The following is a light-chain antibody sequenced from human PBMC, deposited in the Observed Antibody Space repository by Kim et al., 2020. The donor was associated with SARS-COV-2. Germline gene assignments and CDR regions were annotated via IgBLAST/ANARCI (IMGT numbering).Light chain of an antibody. Sequence: QSVLTQPPSASGTPGQRVTISCSGSSSNIGNSFVCWYQQFPGTAPKLLIYRDNRRPSGVPDRFSGSKSGTSASLAISGLRSEDEADYYCATWDVSLSGWVFGGGTKVTVL. CDR2: RDN. CDR1: SSNIGNSF. V-gene: IGLV1-47*01. J-gene: IGLJ3*02. CDR3: ATWDVSLSGWV.